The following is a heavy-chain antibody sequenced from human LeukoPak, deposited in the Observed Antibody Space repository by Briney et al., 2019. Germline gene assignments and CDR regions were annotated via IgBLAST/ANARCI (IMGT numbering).Heavy chain of an antibody. V-gene: IGHV3-30*18. J-gene: IGHJ6*02. CDR3: AKDGRGEYYYGSGSRKHYYYYGMDV. Sequence: GRSLRLSCAASGFTFSSYGMHWVRQAPGKGLEWVAVISYDGSNKYYADSVKGRFTISRDNSKNTLYLQINSLRAEDTAVYYCAKDGRGEYYYGSGSRKHYYYYGMDVWGQGTTVTVSS. CDR2: ISYDGSNK. CDR1: GFTFSSYG. D-gene: IGHD3-10*01.